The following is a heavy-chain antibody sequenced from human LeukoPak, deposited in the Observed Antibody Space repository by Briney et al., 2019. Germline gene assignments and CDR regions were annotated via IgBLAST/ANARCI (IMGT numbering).Heavy chain of an antibody. J-gene: IGHJ6*02. CDR3: AGERTVTTPLGYYYYGMDV. V-gene: IGHV4-59*01. Sequence: SETLSLTCTVPGGSISSYYWSWIRQPPGKGLEWIGHIYYSGSTNYNPALKSRVTISVDTSKNQFSLKLSSVTAADTAVYYCAGERTVTTPLGYYYYGMDVWGQGTTVTVSS. CDR2: IYYSGST. CDR1: GGSISSYY. D-gene: IGHD4-17*01.